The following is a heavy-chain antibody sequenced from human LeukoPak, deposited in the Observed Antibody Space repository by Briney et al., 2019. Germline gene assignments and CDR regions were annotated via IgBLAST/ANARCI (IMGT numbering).Heavy chain of an antibody. V-gene: IGHV4-59*12. CDR2: IYYSGST. Sequence: SETLSLTCTVSGGSINSYYWSWIRQPPGKGLEWIGYIYYSGSTYYNPSLKSRVTISVDTSKNQFSLKLSSVTAADTAVYYCASSTGTTSEALSGLNYWGQGTLVTVSS. D-gene: IGHD1-7*01. CDR3: ASSTGTTSEALSGLNY. J-gene: IGHJ4*02. CDR1: GGSINSYY.